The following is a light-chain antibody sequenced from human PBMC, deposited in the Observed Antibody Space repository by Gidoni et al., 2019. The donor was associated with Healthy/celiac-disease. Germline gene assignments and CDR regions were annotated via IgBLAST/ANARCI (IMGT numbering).Light chain of an antibody. Sequence: DIVMTQSPDSLAVSLGERANINCKSSQSVLYSSNNKNYLAWYQQKPGQPPKLLIYGASTRESGVPDRFSGSGSGTDFTVTISSLQAEDVAVYYCQQYYSSPPTFGQGTKVEIK. CDR2: GAS. CDR1: QSVLYSSNNKNY. V-gene: IGKV4-1*01. CDR3: QQYYSSPPT. J-gene: IGKJ1*01.